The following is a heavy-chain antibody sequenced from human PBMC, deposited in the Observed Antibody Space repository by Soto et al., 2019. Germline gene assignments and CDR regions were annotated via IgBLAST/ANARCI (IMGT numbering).Heavy chain of an antibody. D-gene: IGHD6-13*01. CDR3: AVFRSSWFGDGRLDS. CDR2: IYPGDSDT. J-gene: IGHJ4*02. Sequence: PGESLKISCKASGYMFPSYWIAWVRQMPGEGLEWMGVIYPGDSDTRYSPSFQGHVTISADKSTSKAYLQWNSLEASDTAIYYCAVFRSSWFGDGRLDSWGPGTLVTVSS. V-gene: IGHV5-51*01. CDR1: GYMFPSYW.